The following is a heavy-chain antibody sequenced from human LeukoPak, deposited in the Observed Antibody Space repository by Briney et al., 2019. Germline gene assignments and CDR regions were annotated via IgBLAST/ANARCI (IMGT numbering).Heavy chain of an antibody. V-gene: IGHV3-64*01. CDR3: ASGGNSGYFQH. CDR1: GFTFSSYA. Sequence: GGSLRLSCAASGFTFSSYAMHWVRQAPGKGLEYVSAISSDGGSTYYANSVKGRFTISRDNSKNTLYLQMGSLRAEDMAVYYCASGGNSGYFQHWGQGTLVTVSS. D-gene: IGHD4-23*01. J-gene: IGHJ1*01. CDR2: ISSDGGST.